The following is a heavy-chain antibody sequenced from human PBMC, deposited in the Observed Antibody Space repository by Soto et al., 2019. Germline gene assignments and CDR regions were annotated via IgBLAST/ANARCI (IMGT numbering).Heavy chain of an antibody. Sequence: EVQLLESGGGLVQPGGSLRLSCAASGFTFSSYAMSWVRQAPGKGLEWVSAISGSGGSTYYADSVKGRFTISRDNSKNTLYLQMNSLRAEDTAVYYCAKRLRGIVATSPYYFDYWGQGTLVTVSS. J-gene: IGHJ4*02. CDR1: GFTFSSYA. V-gene: IGHV3-23*01. D-gene: IGHD5-12*01. CDR2: ISGSGGST. CDR3: AKRLRGIVATSPYYFDY.